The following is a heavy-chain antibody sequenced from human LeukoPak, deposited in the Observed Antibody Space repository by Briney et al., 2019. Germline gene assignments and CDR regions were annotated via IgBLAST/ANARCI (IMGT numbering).Heavy chain of an antibody. Sequence: GGSLRLSCAASGFTLSSFWMTWVRQAPGKGLEWVANIKEDGNEKYYVDSVKGRFTISRDNTKNSLYLQMNSLRVEDTAMYYCATPLSKGAYWGQGTLVTVSS. V-gene: IGHV3-7*01. J-gene: IGHJ4*02. CDR1: GFTLSSFW. CDR3: ATPLSKGAY. CDR2: IKEDGNEK. D-gene: IGHD2-2*01.